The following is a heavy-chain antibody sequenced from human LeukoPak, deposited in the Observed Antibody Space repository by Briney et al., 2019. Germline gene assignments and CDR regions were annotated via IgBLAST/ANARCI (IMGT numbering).Heavy chain of an antibody. CDR2: ISAQHGQT. V-gene: IGHV1-18*01. CDR3: ARDVWIVGAQDWFDP. Sequence: GASVKVSCKTSGYSENFYGITWVRQVAGQGLEWMGWISAQHGQTEYAPNSQDRVTMTTDTYTNTAYMELRSLRSDDTAVYYCARDVWIVGAQDWFDPWGQGTLVTVSS. J-gene: IGHJ5*02. D-gene: IGHD1-26*01. CDR1: GYSENFYG.